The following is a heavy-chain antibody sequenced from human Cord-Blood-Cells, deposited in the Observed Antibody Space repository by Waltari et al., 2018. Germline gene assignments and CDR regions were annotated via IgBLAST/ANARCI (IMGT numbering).Heavy chain of an antibody. J-gene: IGHJ5*02. Sequence: QVQLVQSGAAVKKPGSSVKVSCKASGGTFSSYAISWLRQAPGQRLEWMGGIIPIFGTANYAQKFQGRVTITADKSTSTAYMELSSLRSEDTAVYYCAFSTTVTNWFDPWGQGTLVTVSS. CDR1: GGTFSSYA. CDR2: IIPIFGTA. V-gene: IGHV1-69*06. D-gene: IGHD4-17*01. CDR3: AFSTTVTNWFDP.